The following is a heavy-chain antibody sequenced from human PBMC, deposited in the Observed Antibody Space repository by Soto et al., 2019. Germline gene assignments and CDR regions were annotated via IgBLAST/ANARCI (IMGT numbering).Heavy chain of an antibody. CDR2: INPSGGST. V-gene: IGHV1-46*01. Sequence: GASVKVSCKASGYTFTSYYMHWVRQAPGQGLEWMGIINPSGGSTSYAQKFQGRVTMTRDTSTSTVYMELSSLRSEDTAVYYCAREALEYDIVTGRNPDAFGSWGQGKRVTVSS. CDR3: AREALEYDIVTGRNPDAFGS. CDR1: GYTFTSYY. D-gene: IGHD3-9*01. J-gene: IGHJ3*02.